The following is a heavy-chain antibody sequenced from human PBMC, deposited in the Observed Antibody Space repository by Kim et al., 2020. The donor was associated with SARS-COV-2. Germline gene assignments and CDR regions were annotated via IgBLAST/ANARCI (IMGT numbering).Heavy chain of an antibody. CDR3: ARDYYASSGYYYFNWFDP. CDR2: ISSSSSYT. J-gene: IGHJ5*02. D-gene: IGHD3-22*01. Sequence: GGSLRLSCAASGFTFSDYNMRWIRQAPGKGLEWVSYISSSSSYTNYADSVKGRFTISRDNAKNSLYLQMNSLRAEDTAVYYCARDYYASSGYYYFNWFDPWGQGTLVTVSS. V-gene: IGHV3-11*05. CDR1: GFTFSDYN.